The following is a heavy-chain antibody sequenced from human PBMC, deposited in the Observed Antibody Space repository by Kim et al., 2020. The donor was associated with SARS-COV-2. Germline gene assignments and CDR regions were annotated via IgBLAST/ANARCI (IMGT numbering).Heavy chain of an antibody. Sequence: YSQKFQGRVTITRDTYASTAYMELSSLRSEDTAVYYCARGTMITDDAFDIWGQGTMVTVSS. D-gene: IGHD3-22*01. V-gene: IGHV1-3*01. CDR3: ARGTMITDDAFDI. J-gene: IGHJ3*02.